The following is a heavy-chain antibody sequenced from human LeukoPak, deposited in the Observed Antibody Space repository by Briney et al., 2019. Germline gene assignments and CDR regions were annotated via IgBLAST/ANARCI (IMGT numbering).Heavy chain of an antibody. Sequence: ASVKVSCKASGYTFTGYYMHWVRQAPGQGLEWMGWINPNSGGTNYAQKFQGRVTMTRDTSISTAYMELSRLRSDDTAVYYCARDTGYSSGWYYCMDVWGQGTTVTVSS. V-gene: IGHV1-2*02. CDR3: ARDTGYSSGWYYCMDV. J-gene: IGHJ6*02. D-gene: IGHD6-19*01. CDR1: GYTFTGYY. CDR2: INPNSGGT.